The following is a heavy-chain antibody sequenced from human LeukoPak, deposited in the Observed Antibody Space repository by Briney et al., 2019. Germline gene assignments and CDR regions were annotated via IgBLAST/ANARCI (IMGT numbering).Heavy chain of an antibody. CDR1: GFTFGDYA. CDR2: IRSKAYGGTT. D-gene: IGHD3-3*01. V-gene: IGHV3-49*04. Sequence: GGSLRLSCTASGFTFGDYAMSWVRQAPGKGLEWVGFIRSKAYGGTTEYAASVKGRFTISRDDSKSIAYLQMNSLKTEDTAVYYCTRAYYDFWSGYLDYWGQGTLVTVSS. J-gene: IGHJ4*02. CDR3: TRAYYDFWSGYLDY.